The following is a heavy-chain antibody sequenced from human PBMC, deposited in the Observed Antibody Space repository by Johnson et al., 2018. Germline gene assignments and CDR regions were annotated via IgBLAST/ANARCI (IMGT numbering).Heavy chain of an antibody. J-gene: IGHJ3*02. CDR1: GGSISSYY. CDR2: IYYSGST. CDR3: ASAVPLLGAFDI. V-gene: IGHV4-59*01. Sequence: QVQLQESGPGLVKPSETLSLTCTVSGGSISSYYWSWIRQPPGKGLEWIGYIYYSGSTNYNPSLKSRVTISVDTSKNQFSLKLSSVTAADTAVYYCASAVPLLGAFDIWGQGTMVTVSS. D-gene: IGHD7-27*01.